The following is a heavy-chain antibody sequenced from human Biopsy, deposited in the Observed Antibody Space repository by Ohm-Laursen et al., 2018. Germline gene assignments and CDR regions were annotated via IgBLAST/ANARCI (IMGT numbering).Heavy chain of an antibody. CDR3: ATELLPPGVGGPWLDS. D-gene: IGHD3-10*01. CDR2: ISASSSYI. V-gene: IGHV3-21*06. J-gene: IGHJ5*01. CDR1: GVTLSGYG. Sequence: SLRLSCPASGVTLSGYGMNWVRQAPGKGLEWVSSISASSSYIYYADSVKGRFTVSRDNTKNTLYLQMNSLRAADTAIYFCATELLPPGVGGPWLDSWGQGTPVTVSS.